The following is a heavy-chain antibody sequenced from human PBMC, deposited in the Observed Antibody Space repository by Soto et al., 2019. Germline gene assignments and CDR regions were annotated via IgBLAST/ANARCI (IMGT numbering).Heavy chain of an antibody. CDR1: GLNFNDYA. CDR3: ARGDRGGSGSPASYYYSGLDV. Sequence: VHLLESGGDLVQPGGSLRLSCAASGLNFNDYAMTWVRQAPGKGLEWVSSVSTRGDITYYSDSVKGRFTISRDNSKNTLFLHMNSLRAEDTALYYCARGDRGGSGSPASYYYSGLDVWGQGTTVTVSS. CDR2: VSTRGDIT. D-gene: IGHD3-10*01. J-gene: IGHJ6*02. V-gene: IGHV3-23*01.